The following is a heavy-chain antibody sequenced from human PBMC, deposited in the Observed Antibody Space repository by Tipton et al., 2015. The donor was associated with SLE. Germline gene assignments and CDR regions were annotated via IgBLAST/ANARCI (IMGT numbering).Heavy chain of an antibody. D-gene: IGHD6-13*01. CDR1: GYTFTSYG. J-gene: IGHJ4*02. V-gene: IGHV1-18*01. CDR3: ASTRSSSWPEGY. Sequence: QSGPEVKKPGSSVKVSCKASGYTFTSYGFTWVRQAPGQGLEWMGWISAYNGNTNYTQKLQGRVTMTTDTSTSTAYMELRSLRSDDTAVYYCASTRSSSWPEGYWGQGTLVTVSS. CDR2: ISAYNGNT.